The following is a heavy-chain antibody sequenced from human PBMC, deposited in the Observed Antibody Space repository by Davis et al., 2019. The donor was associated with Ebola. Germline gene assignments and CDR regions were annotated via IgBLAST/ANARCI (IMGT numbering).Heavy chain of an antibody. J-gene: IGHJ6*03. CDR1: GFTFSDYY. CDR2: VSSSGSTI. V-gene: IGHV3-11*01. Sequence: LSLTCAASGFTFSDYYMSWIRQAPGKGLEWVSYVSSSGSTIYYADSVKGRFTISRDNAKNSLYLQMNSLRAEDTAVYYCANTRGYIVVVPAAGYMDVWGKGATVTVSS. CDR3: ANTRGYIVVVPAAGYMDV. D-gene: IGHD2-2*01.